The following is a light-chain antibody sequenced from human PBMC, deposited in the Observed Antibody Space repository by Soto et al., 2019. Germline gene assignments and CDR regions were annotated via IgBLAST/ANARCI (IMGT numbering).Light chain of an antibody. CDR1: SSNIGSNY. Sequence: QSVLTQPPSASGTPGQRVNISCSVSSSNIGSNYVYWYRQFPGTAPKLLSQRNNQRPSGVPARFSGSKSGTSASLAISGLRYEDEADYYCGGWDDSLIGPVFGGGTKLTVL. CDR3: GGWDDSLIGPV. J-gene: IGLJ2*01. CDR2: RNN. V-gene: IGLV1-47*01.